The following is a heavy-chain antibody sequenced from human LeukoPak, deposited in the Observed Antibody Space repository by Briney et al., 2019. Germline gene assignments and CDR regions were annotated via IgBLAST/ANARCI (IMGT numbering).Heavy chain of an antibody. CDR2: IYYSGST. D-gene: IGHD6-13*01. J-gene: IGHJ5*02. CDR1: GGSISSYY. Sequence: SETLSLTCTVSGGSISSYYWSWIRQPPGKGLEWIGSIYYSGSTYYNPSLKSRVTISVDTSKNQFSLKLSSVTAADTAVYYCARLQQLVYLWGQGTLVTVSS. V-gene: IGHV4-59*12. CDR3: ARLQQLVYL.